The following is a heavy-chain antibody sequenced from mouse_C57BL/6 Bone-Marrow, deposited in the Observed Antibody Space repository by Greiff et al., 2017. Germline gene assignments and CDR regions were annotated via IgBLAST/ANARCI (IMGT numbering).Heavy chain of an antibody. J-gene: IGHJ4*01. CDR2: IDPETGGT. Sequence: SGAELVRPGASVTLSCKASGYKFTDHEMHWVKQTPVHGLEWIGAIDPETGGTAYNQKFKGKAILPADKSSSTAYMELRSLTSEDSAVYYCTRIHYDLYYYARDYWGQGTSVTGSS. V-gene: IGHV1-15*01. CDR1: GYKFTDHE. CDR3: TRIHYDLYYYARDY. D-gene: IGHD2-4*01.